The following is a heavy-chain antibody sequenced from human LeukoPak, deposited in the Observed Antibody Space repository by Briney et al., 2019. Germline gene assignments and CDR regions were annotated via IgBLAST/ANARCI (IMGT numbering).Heavy chain of an antibody. CDR3: ASIRVGSSFGYPYYIDV. CDR1: GASISSGLYY. V-gene: IGHV4-61*02. Sequence: SQTLSLTCTVSGASISSGLYYWSWIRQPAGKGLEWIGRIFTSGSTNYNPSLKSRVTISVDTSKNQFSLKLSSVTAADTAVYYCASIRVGSSFGYPYYIDVWGKGTTVTVSS. D-gene: IGHD6-13*01. J-gene: IGHJ6*03. CDR2: IFTSGST.